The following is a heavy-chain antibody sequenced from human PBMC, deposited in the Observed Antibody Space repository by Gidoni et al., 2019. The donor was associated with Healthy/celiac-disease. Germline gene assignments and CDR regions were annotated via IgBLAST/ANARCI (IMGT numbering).Heavy chain of an antibody. CDR1: GFTFDDYA. CDR2: ISWNSGSI. CDR3: AKVYCGGDCYSVLFDY. D-gene: IGHD2-21*01. J-gene: IGHJ4*02. Sequence: EVQLVESGGGLVQPGRSLRLSCAASGFTFDDYAMHWVRQAPGKGLEWVSGISWNSGSIGYADSVKGRFTISRDNAKNSLYLQMNSLRAEDTALYYCAKVYCGGDCYSVLFDYWGQGTLVTVSS. V-gene: IGHV3-9*01.